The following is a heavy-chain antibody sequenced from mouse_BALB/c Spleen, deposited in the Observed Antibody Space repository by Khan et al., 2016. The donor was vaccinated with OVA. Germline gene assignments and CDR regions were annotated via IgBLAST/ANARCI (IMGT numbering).Heavy chain of an antibody. CDR2: ISYSGST. CDR3: ARTARIKY. V-gene: IGHV3-2*02. D-gene: IGHD1-2*01. Sequence: EVELVESGPGLVKPSQSLSLTCTVTGYSITSGYGWNWIRQFPGNKLEWMGYISYSGSTNYNPSLKSRISITRDTSKNKFFLQLNSVTTEDTATYYCARTARIKYWGQGTTLTVSP. J-gene: IGHJ2*01. CDR1: GYSITSGYG.